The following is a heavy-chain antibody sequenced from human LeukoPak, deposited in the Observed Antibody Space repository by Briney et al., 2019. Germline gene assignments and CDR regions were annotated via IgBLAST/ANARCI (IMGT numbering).Heavy chain of an antibody. D-gene: IGHD3-22*01. Sequence: SETLSLTCAVYGGSFSGYYWSWIRQPPGKGLEWIGEINHSGSTNYNPSLKSRVTISVDTSKNQFSLKPSSVTAADTAVYYCARGSVDYYDSSGKPSRPLDYWGQGTLVTVSS. V-gene: IGHV4-34*01. CDR2: INHSGST. CDR1: GGSFSGYY. J-gene: IGHJ4*02. CDR3: ARGSVDYYDSSGKPSRPLDY.